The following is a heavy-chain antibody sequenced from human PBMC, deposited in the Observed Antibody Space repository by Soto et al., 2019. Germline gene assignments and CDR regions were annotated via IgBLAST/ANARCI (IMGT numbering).Heavy chain of an antibody. CDR2: IDHNGIT. Sequence: QVQLQQWGAGLLKPSETLSLTCTVSGGSFSGYYWTWIRQPPGKGLEWIGEIDHNGITNYNPSLKSRVTISVDTPKKQFSLNLTSVTAADTSVYYCARGVRCVLAVSGCPDYWGQGTLVTVSS. CDR3: ARGVRCVLAVSGCPDY. J-gene: IGHJ4*02. CDR1: GGSFSGYY. V-gene: IGHV4-34*01. D-gene: IGHD6-19*01.